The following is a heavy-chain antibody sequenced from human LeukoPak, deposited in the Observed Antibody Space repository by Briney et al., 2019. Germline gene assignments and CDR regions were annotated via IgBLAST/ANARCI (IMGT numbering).Heavy chain of an antibody. V-gene: IGHV4-4*02. D-gene: IGHD4-17*01. CDR2: IYHSGST. CDR1: GGSISSSNW. Sequence: SETLSLTCAVSGGSISSSNWWSWVRQPPGKGLEWIGEIYHSGSTNYNPSLKSRVTISVDKSKNQFSLKLSSVTAADTAVYYCARELRVNYYYYYMDVWGKGTTVTVSS. CDR3: ARELRVNYYYYYMDV. J-gene: IGHJ6*03.